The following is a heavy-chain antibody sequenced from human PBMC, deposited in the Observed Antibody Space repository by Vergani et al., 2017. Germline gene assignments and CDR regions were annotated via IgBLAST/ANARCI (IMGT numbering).Heavy chain of an antibody. V-gene: IGHV3-53*02. Sequence: EVQLVETGGGLIQPGGSLRLSCTASGSTVSSNYMSWVRQAPGKGLEWVSLIYSGGSTYYADSVKGRFTISRDNSKNTLYLQMNSLRAEDTAVYYCAREGTTVTTEAFYYYYYMDVWGKXP. D-gene: IGHD4-11*01. CDR3: AREGTTVTTEAFYYYYYMDV. J-gene: IGHJ6*03. CDR1: GSTVSSNY. CDR2: IYSGGST.